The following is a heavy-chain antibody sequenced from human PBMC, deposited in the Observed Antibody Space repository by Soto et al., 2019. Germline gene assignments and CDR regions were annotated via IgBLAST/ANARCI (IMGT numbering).Heavy chain of an antibody. CDR1: CLPISSNNCY. V-gene: IGHV4-39*01. J-gene: IGHJ6*02. Sequence: SGTLSLTCTVSCLPISSNNCYWGGIRQPPGQGLEWIGSIYYSGSTYYTPSLKSRVTISVDTSKNQFSLKLTSVTDADTAVYYCARHGGPAVGATSYYYYYGMDVWGQGTTVS. CDR3: ARHGGPAVGATSYYYYYGMDV. D-gene: IGHD1-26*01. CDR2: IYYSGST.